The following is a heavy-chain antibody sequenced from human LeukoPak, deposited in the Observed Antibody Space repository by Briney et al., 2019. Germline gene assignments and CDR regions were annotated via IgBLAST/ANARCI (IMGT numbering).Heavy chain of an antibody. CDR3: ARDPAHCSSTRCSSPYWYFDL. V-gene: IGHV4-59*01. D-gene: IGHD2-2*01. CDR1: GGSISSYY. CDR2: ISYSGST. Sequence: PSETLSLTCTVSGGSISSYYRSWIRQAPGKGLEWIGYISYSGSTNYNPSLKSRVTISVDTSKNQFSLNLSSVTAADTAVYYYARDPAHCSSTRCSSPYWYFDLWGRGALVTVSS. J-gene: IGHJ2*01.